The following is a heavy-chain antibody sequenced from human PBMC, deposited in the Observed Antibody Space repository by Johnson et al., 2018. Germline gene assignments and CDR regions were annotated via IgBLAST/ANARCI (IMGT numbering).Heavy chain of an antibody. CDR2: IIPIFGTA. Sequence: QVQLVESGAEVKKPGSSVKVSCKASGGTFSSYAISWVRQAPGQGLEWMGGIIPIFGTANYAQKFQGRVTITADESTSTAYMELSSLRSEDTAVYYGARDRDIVVVVAATLNGMDVWGQGTTVTVSS. V-gene: IGHV1-69*01. D-gene: IGHD2-15*01. CDR1: GGTFSSYA. J-gene: IGHJ6*02. CDR3: ARDRDIVVVVAATLNGMDV.